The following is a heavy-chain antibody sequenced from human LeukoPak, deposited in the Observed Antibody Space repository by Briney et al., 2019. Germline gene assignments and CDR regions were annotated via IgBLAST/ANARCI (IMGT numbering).Heavy chain of an antibody. Sequence: PGGSLRLSCVASGFTFSSSNMNWVRQAPGKGLEWVSFISNSGTTIYYTDSVRGRFTISRDNAKNSLYLQMNSLRAEDTAVYYCARVPRRGWPVLFDIWGQGTMVTVSS. CDR3: ARVPRRGWPVLFDI. CDR2: ISNSGTTI. V-gene: IGHV3-48*01. D-gene: IGHD2-15*01. CDR1: GFTFSSSN. J-gene: IGHJ3*02.